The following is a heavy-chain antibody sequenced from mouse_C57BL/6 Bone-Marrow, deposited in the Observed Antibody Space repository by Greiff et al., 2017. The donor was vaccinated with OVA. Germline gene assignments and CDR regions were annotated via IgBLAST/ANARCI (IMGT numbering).Heavy chain of an antibody. J-gene: IGHJ2*01. CDR1: GFNFKDDY. D-gene: IGHD1-2*01. CDR2: IDPENGDT. CDR3: TITSARDD. Sequence: EVLLVESGAELVRPGASVKLSCTASGFNFKDDYMHWVKQRPEQGLEWIGWIDPENGDTEYASKFQGKATITADTSSNTAYLQLSRLTSEDTAVYYCTITSARDDWGQGTTLTVSS. V-gene: IGHV14-4*01.